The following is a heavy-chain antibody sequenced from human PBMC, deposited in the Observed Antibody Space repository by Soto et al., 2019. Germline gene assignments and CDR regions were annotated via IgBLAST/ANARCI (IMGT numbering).Heavy chain of an antibody. V-gene: IGHV1-18*01. CDR3: ARGGVYCSAGSCPYNWFDP. CDR2: ISGYNGNT. J-gene: IGHJ5*02. D-gene: IGHD2-15*01. Sequence: QVQLVQSGAEVKKPGASVKVSCKTSGYTFTSYGITWVRQAPGQGLEWRGGISGYNGNTNYAQKLQGRVSMTTDTSTTTAYMELTSLRSDDTAVYYCARGGVYCSAGSCPYNWFDPWGQGTLLTVSS. CDR1: GYTFTSYG.